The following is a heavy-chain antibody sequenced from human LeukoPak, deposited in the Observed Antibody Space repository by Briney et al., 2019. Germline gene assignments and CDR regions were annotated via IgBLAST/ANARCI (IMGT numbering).Heavy chain of an antibody. CDR2: ISGSGSST. V-gene: IGHV3-23*01. D-gene: IGHD3-22*01. CDR1: GFTFSSYA. CDR3: AKGTPYYYDSSDYRYYFDY. J-gene: IGHJ4*02. Sequence: GGSLRLSCAASGFTFSSYAMSWVRQAPGKGLEWVSAISGSGSSTYYADSVKGRFTISRDNSRNTLYLQMVSLRAEDTAVYYCAKGTPYYYDSSDYRYYFDYWGQGTLVTVSS.